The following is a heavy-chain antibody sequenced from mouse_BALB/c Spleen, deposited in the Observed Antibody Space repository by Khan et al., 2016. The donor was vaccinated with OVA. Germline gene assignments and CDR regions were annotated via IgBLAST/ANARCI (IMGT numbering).Heavy chain of an antibody. CDR3: AHPSYDPRFFDD. Sequence: EVQLQQSGAELVKPGASVRLSCTASGFNITDTYIHWVKQRPEQGLEWIGSIDPANGNTKYDQKFQDKATITSDTSSTPSYLQLSSLTSEDPAVYCGAHPSYDPRFFDDWGAGTTVTVSS. CDR1: GFNITDTY. V-gene: IGHV14-3*02. D-gene: IGHD2-3*01. CDR2: IDPANGNT. J-gene: IGHJ1*01.